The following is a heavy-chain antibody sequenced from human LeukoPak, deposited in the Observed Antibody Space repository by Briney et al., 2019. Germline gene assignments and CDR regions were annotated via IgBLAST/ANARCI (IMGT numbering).Heavy chain of an antibody. J-gene: IGHJ3*02. CDR3: ARGTPTVAHAFDI. D-gene: IGHD4-23*01. V-gene: IGHV4-34*01. Sequence: SETLSLTCAVHGGSFSGYYWSWIRKPPGKGLEWTGEINHSGSNNYNPSLKSRVTISVDTSKNQFSVNLSAVTAADTAVYYCARGTPTVAHAFDIWGQGTMVSVAS. CDR2: INHSGSN. CDR1: GGSFSGYY.